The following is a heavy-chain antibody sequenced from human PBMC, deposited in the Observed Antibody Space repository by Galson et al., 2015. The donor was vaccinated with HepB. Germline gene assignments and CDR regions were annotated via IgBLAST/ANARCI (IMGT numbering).Heavy chain of an antibody. CDR3: ARSANDYGDASFGF. CDR1: GFTFSSFA. V-gene: IGHV3-23*01. Sequence: SLRLSCAASGFTFSSFAMSWVRQTPGKGLKWVSGLNGSGSKTYHAGSVKGRFTISRDNSKNTLYLQMNSLRAEDTAVYYCARSANDYGDASFGFWGQGTLVTVSS. D-gene: IGHD4-17*01. J-gene: IGHJ4*02. CDR2: LNGSGSKT.